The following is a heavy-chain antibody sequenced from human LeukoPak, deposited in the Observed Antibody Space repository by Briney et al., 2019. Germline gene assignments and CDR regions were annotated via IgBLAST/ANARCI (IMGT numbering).Heavy chain of an antibody. Sequence: GGSLRLSCAASGFTFSSYGMHWVRQAPGKGLEWVAFIRYDGSNKYYADSVKGRFTISRDNSKNTLYLQMNSLRAEDTALYYCARERSWELSGYFDYWGQGTLVTVSS. CDR1: GFTFSSYG. CDR2: IRYDGSNK. D-gene: IGHD1-26*01. V-gene: IGHV3-30*02. CDR3: ARERSWELSGYFDY. J-gene: IGHJ4*02.